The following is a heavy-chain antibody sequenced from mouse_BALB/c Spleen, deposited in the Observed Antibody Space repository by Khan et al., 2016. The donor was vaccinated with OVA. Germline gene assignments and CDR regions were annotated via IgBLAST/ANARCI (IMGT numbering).Heavy chain of an antibody. V-gene: IGHV2-6-5*01. CDR3: AKRVWSYCYTLDY. J-gene: IGHJ4*01. Sequence: QVQLKQSGPGLVAPSQNLSITCTVSGFSLSDYCVCWIRQPPGKGLVWLGVIWGGGSTYYNSALRSRLSISKDNSKSQVFLKMISLQTDDTAMFYYAKRVWSYCYTLDYWGQGTSVTVSS. CDR1: GFSLSDYC. CDR2: IWGGGST.